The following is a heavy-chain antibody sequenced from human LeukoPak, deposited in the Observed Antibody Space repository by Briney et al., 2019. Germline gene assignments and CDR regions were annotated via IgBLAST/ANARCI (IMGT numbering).Heavy chain of an antibody. V-gene: IGHV3-48*01. D-gene: IGHD2-21*02. CDR3: ARFRTWGDKAFDY. CDR2: IGTTSGAI. Sequence: GGSLRLSCAASGFTFNAFGMNWVRQAPGKGLEWVSYIGTTSGAIYYADSVEGRFTISRDSAKNSLYLQMNSLRAEDTAVYYCARFRTWGDKAFDYWGQGTLVTVFS. CDR1: GFTFNAFG. J-gene: IGHJ4*02.